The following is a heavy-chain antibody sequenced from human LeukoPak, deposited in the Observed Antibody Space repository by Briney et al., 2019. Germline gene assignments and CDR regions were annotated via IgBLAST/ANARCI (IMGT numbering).Heavy chain of an antibody. CDR2: ISSSGSTI. CDR1: GFTFSSYE. CDR3: AKGGAYYDILTGYYLDY. Sequence: GGSLRLSCAASGFTFSSYEMNWVRQAPGKGLEWVSYISSSGSTIYYADSVKGRFTISRDNAKNSLYLQMNSLRAEDTAVYYCAKGGAYYDILTGYYLDYWGQGTLVTVSS. J-gene: IGHJ4*02. D-gene: IGHD3-9*01. V-gene: IGHV3-48*03.